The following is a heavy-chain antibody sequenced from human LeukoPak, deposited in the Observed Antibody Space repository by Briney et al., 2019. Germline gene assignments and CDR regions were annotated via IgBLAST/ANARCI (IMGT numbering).Heavy chain of an antibody. CDR3: ARGDYYGSGSYFFDY. Sequence: SVKVSCKASGGTFSSYAISWVRQAPGQGLGWMGGIIPIFGTANYAQKFQGRVTITADESTSTAYMELSSLRSEDTAVYYCARGDYYGSGSYFFDYWGQGTLVTVSS. CDR1: GGTFSSYA. V-gene: IGHV1-69*13. D-gene: IGHD3-10*01. J-gene: IGHJ4*02. CDR2: IIPIFGTA.